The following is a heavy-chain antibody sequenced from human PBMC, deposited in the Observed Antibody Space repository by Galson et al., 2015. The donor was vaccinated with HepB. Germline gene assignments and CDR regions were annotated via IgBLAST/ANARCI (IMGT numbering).Heavy chain of an antibody. CDR2: IVGSGSGA. J-gene: IGHJ4*02. V-gene: IGHV3-23*01. Sequence: SLRLSCAASGFTFSNHAMSWVRQAPGKGLEWVAGIVGSGSGAYYADTVKGRFTISRDNSRSMLYLQLTSLKDGGTATYYCANPGGAPVGASYSDFWGQGTLVTVSS. CDR1: GFTFSNHA. CDR3: ANPGGAPVGASYSDF. D-gene: IGHD3-16*01.